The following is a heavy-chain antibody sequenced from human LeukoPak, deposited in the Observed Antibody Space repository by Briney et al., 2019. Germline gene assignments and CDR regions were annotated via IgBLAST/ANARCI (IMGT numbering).Heavy chain of an antibody. V-gene: IGHV4-59*08. CDR1: GGSISGYY. D-gene: IGHD3-10*01. CDR3: ARHLYGSGSYDY. J-gene: IGHJ4*02. CDR2: IYYSGSI. Sequence: SETLSLTCTVSGGSISGYYWSWIRQPPGKGLEWIGYIYYSGSINYNPSLKSRVTISVDTSKNQFSLKLTSVTAADTAVYYCARHLYGSGSYDYWGQGTLVTDSS.